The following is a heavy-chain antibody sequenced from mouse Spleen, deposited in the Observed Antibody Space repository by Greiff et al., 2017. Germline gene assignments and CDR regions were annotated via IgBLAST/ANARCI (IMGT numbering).Heavy chain of an antibody. D-gene: IGHD2-4*01. CDR3: ARDHYEDYWYFDV. CDR2: ISYDGSN. V-gene: IGHV3-6*01. Sequence: EVKLMESGPGLVKPSQSLSLTCSVTGYSITSGYYWNWIRQFPGNKLEWMGYISYDGSNNYNPSLKNRISITRDTSKNQFFLKLNSVTTEDTATYYCARDHYEDYWYFDVWGAGTTVTVSS. J-gene: IGHJ1*01. CDR1: GYSITSGYY.